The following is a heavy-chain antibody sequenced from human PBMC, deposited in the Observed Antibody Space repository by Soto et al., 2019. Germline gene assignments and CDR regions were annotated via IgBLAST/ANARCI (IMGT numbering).Heavy chain of an antibody. J-gene: IGHJ4*02. V-gene: IGHV4-30-4*01. CDR2: IYNGGST. CDR1: GGSISTVNDC. D-gene: IGHD7-27*01. Sequence: QVQLQESGPGLVKPSETLSLTCTVSGGSISTVNDCWSWIRQSPEKGLEWIGHIYNGGSTYNNPSLKIPGTISVYTSKNPFSLKLISVSVADTDVYYCARGPSGDKVDYWCQGTLVTVSS. CDR3: ARGPSGDKVDY.